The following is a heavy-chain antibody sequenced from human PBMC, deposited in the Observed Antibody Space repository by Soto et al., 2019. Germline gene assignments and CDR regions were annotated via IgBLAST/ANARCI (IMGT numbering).Heavy chain of an antibody. CDR1: RSSISISNW. CDR3: ARGGGSSSFTY. V-gene: IGHV4-4*02. CDR2: IYHSGST. Sequence: SETLSLTCALSRSSISISNWWISVRQPPGKGLEWIGEIYHSGSTNYNPSLKSRVTISVDKSKNQFSLKLSSVTAADTAVYYCARGGGSSSFTYWGQGTLVTVSS. J-gene: IGHJ4*02. D-gene: IGHD6-13*01.